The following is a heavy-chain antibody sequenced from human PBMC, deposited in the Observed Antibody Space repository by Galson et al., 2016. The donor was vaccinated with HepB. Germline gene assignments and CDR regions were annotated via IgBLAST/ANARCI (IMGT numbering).Heavy chain of an antibody. Sequence: SLRLSCAASGFTFSGYAMHWVRQAPGKGLEWVAVISYDGSKIYYADSVKGRFSISRDNSKNTLYLQMNSLRAEDTAVYYCAKDSHSSGWDYWGQGTLVTVSS. D-gene: IGHD6-19*01. CDR3: AKDSHSSGWDY. J-gene: IGHJ4*02. CDR1: GFTFSGYA. CDR2: ISYDGSKI. V-gene: IGHV3-30*04.